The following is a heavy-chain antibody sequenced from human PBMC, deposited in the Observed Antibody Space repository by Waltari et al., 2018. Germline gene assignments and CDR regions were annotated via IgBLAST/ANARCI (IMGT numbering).Heavy chain of an antibody. D-gene: IGHD3-10*01. CDR1: GGTFSSYA. CDR3: ARGGVGSGSYPTFDP. V-gene: IGHV1-69*14. CDR2: IIPIVGEA. J-gene: IGHJ5*02. Sequence: QVQLVQSGAEVKKPGSSVKVSCKASGGTFSSYAISWVRQAPGQGLEWMGGIIPIVGEANYAKKFKGRGTMTAEKSTSTAYRERSSLRSEDTAVYYCARGGVGSGSYPTFDPWGQGTLVTVSS.